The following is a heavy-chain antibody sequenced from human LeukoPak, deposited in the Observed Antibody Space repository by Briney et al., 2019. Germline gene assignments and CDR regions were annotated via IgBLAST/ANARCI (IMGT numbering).Heavy chain of an antibody. CDR1: GYTLTSYG. V-gene: IGHV1-18*01. D-gene: IGHD5-24*01. CDR3: ARDQNRVEMATIPFDY. Sequence: ASVKVSCKASGYTLTSYGISWVQQAPGQGLEGMGWISAYNGKTNYAQKLQGRVTMTTDTSTSTAYMELMSLRSDDTAVYYCARDQNRVEMATIPFDYWGQGTLVTVSS. CDR2: ISAYNGKT. J-gene: IGHJ4*02.